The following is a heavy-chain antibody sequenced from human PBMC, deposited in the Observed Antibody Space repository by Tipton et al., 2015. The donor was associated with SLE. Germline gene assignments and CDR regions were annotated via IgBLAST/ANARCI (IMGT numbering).Heavy chain of an antibody. D-gene: IGHD6-13*01. V-gene: IGHV4-59*12. CDR1: GGSISSYY. CDR3: ARDGRQQLVYYYYYMDV. J-gene: IGHJ6*03. CDR2: IYYSGGT. Sequence: TLSLTCTVSGGSISSYYWSWIRQPPGKGLEWIGYIYYSGGTNYNPSLKSRVTMSVDTSKNQFSLKLSSVTAADTAVYYCARDGRQQLVYYYYYMDVWGKGTTVTVSS.